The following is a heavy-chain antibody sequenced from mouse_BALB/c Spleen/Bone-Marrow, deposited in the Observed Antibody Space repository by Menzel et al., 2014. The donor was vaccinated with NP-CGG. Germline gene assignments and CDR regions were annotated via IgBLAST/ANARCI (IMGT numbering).Heavy chain of an antibody. CDR1: GYTFTDYE. D-gene: IGHD2-2*01. V-gene: IGHV1-15*01. Sequence: QVQLQQSGAELVRPGASVTLSCKALGYTFTDYEMHWVKQTPVHGLEWIGAIDPETGGTASNQKFKGKATLTADKSSSTAYMELRSLTSEDSAVYYCTRRWLRRGFDYWGQGTTLTVSS. J-gene: IGHJ2*01. CDR3: TRRWLRRGFDY. CDR2: IDPETGGT.